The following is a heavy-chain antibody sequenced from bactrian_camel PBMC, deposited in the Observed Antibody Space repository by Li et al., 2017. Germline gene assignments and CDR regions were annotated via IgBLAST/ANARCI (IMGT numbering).Heavy chain of an antibody. CDR1: ALTYSPSY. D-gene: IGHD2*01. J-gene: IGHJ4*01. V-gene: IGHV3S55*01. Sequence: RLVESGGSSVQAGGSLRLSCATSALTYSPSYMGWFRQAPGEEREGVAAINNYGNPKYADSVKGRFIISKDNGKNTLYLTMNRLQREDTAMYYCAAATDRPALCLQRKSADFEYWGQGTQVTVS. CDR3: AAATDRPALCLQRKSADFEY. CDR2: INNYGNP.